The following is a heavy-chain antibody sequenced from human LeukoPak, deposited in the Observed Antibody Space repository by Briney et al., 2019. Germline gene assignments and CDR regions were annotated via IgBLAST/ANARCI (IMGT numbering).Heavy chain of an antibody. CDR2: IIGSGRTT. CDR3: ARDQTPDYNWKRFGDAFDI. V-gene: IGHV3-23*01. CDR1: GFTLSTYG. Sequence: GGTLRLSCTASGFTLSTYGMSWVRQAPGKGLEWVSAIIGSGRTTYYADSVKGRFTISRDNAKNTLYLQMNSLRAEDTAVYYCARDQTPDYNWKRFGDAFDIWGQGTMVTVSS. J-gene: IGHJ3*02. D-gene: IGHD1-20*01.